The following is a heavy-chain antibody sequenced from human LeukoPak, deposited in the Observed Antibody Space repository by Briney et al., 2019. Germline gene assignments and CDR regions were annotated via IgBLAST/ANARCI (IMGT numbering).Heavy chain of an antibody. CDR1: GFTFSSYW. CDR3: AKRTRGYGTLDY. Sequence: PGGSLRLSCAASGFTFSSYWMHWVRRAPGKGLVWVSRINSDGSSASYADSVKGRFTISRDNAKNTLFLQMNSLRAEDTAVYYCAKRTRGYGTLDYWGQGTLVTVSS. J-gene: IGHJ4*02. V-gene: IGHV3-74*01. CDR2: INSDGSSA. D-gene: IGHD5-12*01.